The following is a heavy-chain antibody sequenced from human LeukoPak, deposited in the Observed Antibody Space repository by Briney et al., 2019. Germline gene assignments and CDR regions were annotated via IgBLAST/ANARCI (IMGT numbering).Heavy chain of an antibody. CDR2: ISGSGGST. CDR3: AKDLEAAAGTTMFHYYYYYGMDV. Sequence: GGSLRLSCAASGFTFSSYAMSWVRQAPGKGLEWVSAISGSGGSTNYADSVKGRFTISRDNSKNTLYLQMNSLRAEDTAVYYCAKDLEAAAGTTMFHYYYYYGMDVWGQGTTVTVSS. J-gene: IGHJ6*02. CDR1: GFTFSSYA. V-gene: IGHV3-23*01. D-gene: IGHD6-13*01.